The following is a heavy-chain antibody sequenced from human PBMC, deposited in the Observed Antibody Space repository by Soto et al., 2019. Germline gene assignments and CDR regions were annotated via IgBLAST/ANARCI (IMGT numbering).Heavy chain of an antibody. Sequence: SVKVSCKASGFTFTSSAVQWVRQARGQRLEWIGWIVVGNGNTNYSQKFQGRVTITRDTSASTAYMELSSLISEDTAVYYCSRAPAPYSSGWNNWFDPWGQGTLVTVSS. J-gene: IGHJ5*02. CDR2: IVVGNGNT. V-gene: IGHV1-58*01. CDR3: SRAPAPYSSGWNNWFDP. CDR1: GFTFTSSA. D-gene: IGHD6-19*01.